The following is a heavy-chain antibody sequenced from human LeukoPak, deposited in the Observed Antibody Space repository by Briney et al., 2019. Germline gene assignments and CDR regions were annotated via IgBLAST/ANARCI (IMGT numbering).Heavy chain of an antibody. D-gene: IGHD3-9*01. CDR2: ITKSGDST. V-gene: IGHV3-23*01. J-gene: IGHJ6*02. CDR3: TKDYCGKFCSAV. CDR1: GFTFSAFG. Sequence: PGGSLRLSRAASGFTFSAFGMNWARQPPGKGLEWVSTITKSGDSTYSVDYVKGRFTISRDNATDTLYLQMCSLRAHDTAKYYCTKDYCGKFCSAVWGQGTTVTVSS.